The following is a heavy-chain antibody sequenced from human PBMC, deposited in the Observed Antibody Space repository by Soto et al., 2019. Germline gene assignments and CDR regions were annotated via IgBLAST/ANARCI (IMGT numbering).Heavy chain of an antibody. CDR2: ISPVFGTA. CDR3: SRGDATKIVVTTYYGMDV. J-gene: IGHJ6*02. D-gene: IGHD4-17*01. V-gene: IGHV1-69*12. CDR1: GGTLRNYG. Sequence: QVQLVQSGAEVKKPGSSVRVSCKASGGTLRNYGISWVRQAPGPGLEWMGGISPVFGTANYAQKFQGRVTITADESTSTVYMDVTSLRSEDTAVYYCSRGDATKIVVTTYYGMDVWGQGTTVTVSS.